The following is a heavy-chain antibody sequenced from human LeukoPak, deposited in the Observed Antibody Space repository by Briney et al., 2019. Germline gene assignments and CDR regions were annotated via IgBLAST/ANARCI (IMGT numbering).Heavy chain of an antibody. V-gene: IGHV1-2*02. D-gene: IGHD5-18*01. J-gene: IGHJ6*03. CDR3: ARDQVYSYGLRDYYYYMDV. CDR2: INPNSGGT. Sequence: ASVKVSCKASGYTFTGYYMHWVRQAPGQGLEWMGWINPNSGGTNYAQKFQGRVTMTRDMSTSTVYMELSSLRSEDTAVYYCARDQVYSYGLRDYYYYMDVWGKGTTVTVSS. CDR1: GYTFTGYY.